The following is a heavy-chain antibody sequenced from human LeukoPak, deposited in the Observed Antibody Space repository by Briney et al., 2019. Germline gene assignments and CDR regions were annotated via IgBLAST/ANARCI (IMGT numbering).Heavy chain of an antibody. V-gene: IGHV4-39*07. CDR2: IYYSGST. J-gene: IGHJ5*02. Sequence: PSETLSLTCTVSGGSISSSSYYWGWIRQPPGKGLEWIGSIYYSGSTYYNPSLKSRVTISVDTSKNQFSLKLSSVTAADTAVYYCARHYYDILTGYYFDWFDPWGQGTLVTVSS. CDR3: ARHYYDILTGYYFDWFDP. CDR1: GGSISSSSYY. D-gene: IGHD3-9*01.